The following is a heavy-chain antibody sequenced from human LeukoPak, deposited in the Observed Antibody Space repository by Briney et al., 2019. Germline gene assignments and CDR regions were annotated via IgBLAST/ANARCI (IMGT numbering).Heavy chain of an antibody. CDR2: IYYSGST. D-gene: IGHD6-6*01. V-gene: IGHV4-61*08. CDR1: GGSISSGGYY. J-gene: IGHJ4*02. Sequence: SQTLSLTCTVSGGSISSGGYYWSWIRQPPGKGLEWIGYIYYSGSTNYNPSLKSRVTISVDTSKNQFSLKLSSVTVADTAVYYCAREGIAARVFDYWGQGTLVTVSS. CDR3: AREGIAARVFDY.